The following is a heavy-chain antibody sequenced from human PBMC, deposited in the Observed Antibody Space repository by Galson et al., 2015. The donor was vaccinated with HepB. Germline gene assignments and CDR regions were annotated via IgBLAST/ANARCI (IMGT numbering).Heavy chain of an antibody. D-gene: IGHD3-22*01. CDR3: AKDRENLYDSTGYYSGAWVPEY. J-gene: IGHJ4*02. CDR1: GFTFSSYA. V-gene: IGHV3-30*18. CDR2: ISYDGSKK. Sequence: SLRLSCAASGFTFSSYAMHWVRQAPGKGLEWVAVISYDGSKKYYADSVKGRFTISRDNSKNTLYLQMNSLRAEDAAVYYCAKDRENLYDSTGYYSGAWVPEYWGQGTLVTVSS.